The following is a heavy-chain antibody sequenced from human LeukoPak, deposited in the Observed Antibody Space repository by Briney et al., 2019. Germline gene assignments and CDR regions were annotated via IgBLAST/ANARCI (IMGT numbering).Heavy chain of an antibody. V-gene: IGHV3-74*01. CDR2: INSAGSSI. J-gene: IGHJ5*02. CDR1: GFTFSSYW. D-gene: IGHD3-10*01. Sequence: GGSLRLSCAASGFTFSSYWMHWVRQAPGKGLVWVSRINSAGSSINYADSVKGRFTISRDNAKNTLYLQMNSLRAEDTAVYYCTRVPMTYRSDNWFDPWGQGTLVTVSS. CDR3: TRVPMTYRSDNWFDP.